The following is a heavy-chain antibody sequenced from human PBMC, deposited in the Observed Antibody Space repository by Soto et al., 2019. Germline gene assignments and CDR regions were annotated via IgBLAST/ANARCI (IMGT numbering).Heavy chain of an antibody. V-gene: IGHV4-61*01. CDR2: IYYSGST. Sequence: SETLSLTCTVSGGSVSSGSYYWSWIRQPPGKGLEWIGYIYYSGSTNYNPSLKSRVTISVDTSKNQFSLKLSSVTAADTAVYYCARDHSPVNYGVDAFDIWGQGTMVTVSS. CDR3: ARDHSPVNYGVDAFDI. CDR1: GGSVSSGSYY. J-gene: IGHJ3*02. D-gene: IGHD3-10*01.